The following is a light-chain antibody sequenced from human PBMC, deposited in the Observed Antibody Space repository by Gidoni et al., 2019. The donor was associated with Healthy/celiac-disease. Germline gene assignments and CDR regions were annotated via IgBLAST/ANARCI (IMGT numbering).Light chain of an antibody. Sequence: EMVLTQSPATLSLSPVERATLSCRASQSVSSYLAWYQQKPGQAPRLLLYDASNRATGIPARFSGSGSGPAFTLTIISLEPADFAVYYCQQRSNWPPTFGPGTKVDIK. CDR3: QQRSNWPPT. J-gene: IGKJ3*01. CDR2: DAS. V-gene: IGKV3-11*01. CDR1: QSVSSY.